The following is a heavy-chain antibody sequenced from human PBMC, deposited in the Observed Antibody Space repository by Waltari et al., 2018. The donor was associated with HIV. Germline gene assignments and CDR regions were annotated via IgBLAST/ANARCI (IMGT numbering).Heavy chain of an antibody. CDR1: GGSISSYY. CDR3: ARGWSDGTIDY. CDR2: IYYSGST. D-gene: IGHD2-2*01. J-gene: IGHJ4*02. Sequence: QVQLQESGPGLVKPSETLSLTCTVSGGSISSYYWSWIRQPPGKGLEWIGYIYYSGSTNYNPSLKSRVTISVDTSKNQFSLKLSSVTAADTAVYYCARGWSDGTIDYWGQGTLVTVSS. V-gene: IGHV4-59*01.